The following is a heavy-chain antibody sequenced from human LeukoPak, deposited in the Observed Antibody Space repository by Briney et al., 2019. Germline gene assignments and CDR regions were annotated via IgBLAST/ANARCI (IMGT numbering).Heavy chain of an antibody. D-gene: IGHD2-15*01. CDR2: IIPIFGTA. CDR3: ASQGCSGGSCYSGNWFDP. J-gene: IGHJ5*02. CDR1: GGTFSSYA. V-gene: IGHV1-69*06. Sequence: SVKVSCKASGGTFSSYAISWVRQAPGQGLEWMGGIIPIFGTANYAQKFQGRVTITADKSTSTAYVELSSLRSEDTAVYYCASQGCSGGSCYSGNWFDPWGQGTLVTVSS.